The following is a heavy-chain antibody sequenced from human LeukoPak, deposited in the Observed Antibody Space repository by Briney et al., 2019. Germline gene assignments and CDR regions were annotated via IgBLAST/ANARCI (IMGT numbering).Heavy chain of an antibody. Sequence: GGSLRLSCAASGFTVRSNYMNSGRHTPGKGLERVSVIYSGGSTYYADSVKGRFTISRDNSKNTLYLQMNSLRAEDTAVYYCARGTHCSSTSCYDQFDYWGQGTLVTVSS. CDR2: IYSGGST. D-gene: IGHD2-2*01. V-gene: IGHV3-53*01. CDR1: GFTVRSNY. CDR3: ARGTHCSSTSCYDQFDY. J-gene: IGHJ4*02.